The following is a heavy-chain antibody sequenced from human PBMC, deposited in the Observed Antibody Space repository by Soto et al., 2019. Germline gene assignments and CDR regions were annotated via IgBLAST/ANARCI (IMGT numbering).Heavy chain of an antibody. CDR2: IYYSGST. J-gene: IGHJ5*02. D-gene: IGHD6-19*01. Sequence: PSETLSLTCTVSGGSISSGDYYWSWIRQPPGKGLEWIGYIYYSGSTYYNPSLKSRVTISVDTSKNQFSLKLSSVAAADTAVYYCARVRAVAGTLVRGSFDPWGQGTLVTVSS. V-gene: IGHV4-30-4*01. CDR1: GGSISSGDYY. CDR3: ARVRAVAGTLVRGSFDP.